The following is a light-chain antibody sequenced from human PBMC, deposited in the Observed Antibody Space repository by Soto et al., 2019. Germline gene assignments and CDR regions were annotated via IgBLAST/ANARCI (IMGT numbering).Light chain of an antibody. CDR1: SSDVGGYNY. J-gene: IGLJ2*01. CDR2: EVS. Sequence: SVLTQPPSASGSPGQSVTISCTGTSSDVGGYNYVSWYQQHPGKAPKLMIYEVSKRPSGVPDRFSGSKSGNTASLTVSGLQAGDEADYYCSSYAGSNNFVVFGGGTKVTVL. CDR3: SSYAGSNNFVV. V-gene: IGLV2-8*01.